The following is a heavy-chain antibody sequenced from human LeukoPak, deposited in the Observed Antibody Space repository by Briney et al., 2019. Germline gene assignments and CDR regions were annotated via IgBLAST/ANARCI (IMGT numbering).Heavy chain of an antibody. D-gene: IGHD3-10*01. CDR1: GFAFSTYA. CDR2: ISGNGGAT. J-gene: IGHJ4*02. Sequence: GSLRLSCAASGFAFSTYAMTWVRQAPGKGLEWVSAISGNGGATYYADSVKGRFTISRDNSNNTLYLQMNSLRDEDTAIYYCAEDRGNFYGSGSYFPPGGDYWGQGTLVTVSS. V-gene: IGHV3-23*01. CDR3: AEDRGNFYGSGSYFPPGGDY.